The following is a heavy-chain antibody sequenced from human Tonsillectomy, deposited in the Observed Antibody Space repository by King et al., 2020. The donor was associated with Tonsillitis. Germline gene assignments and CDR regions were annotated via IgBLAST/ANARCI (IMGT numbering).Heavy chain of an antibody. J-gene: IGHJ3*02. CDR1: GFTFSDYC. Sequence: VQLVESGGGLVKPGGSLRLSCAASGFTFSDYCMNWIRQAPGKGLEWVSYISGSGSTIYYADSVKGRFTISRDNAKNSLYLQMNSLRAEDTAVYYCARGGEDYYDSSEADAFDIWGQGTMVTVSS. D-gene: IGHD3-22*01. CDR2: ISGSGSTI. CDR3: ARGGEDYYDSSEADAFDI. V-gene: IGHV3-11*01.